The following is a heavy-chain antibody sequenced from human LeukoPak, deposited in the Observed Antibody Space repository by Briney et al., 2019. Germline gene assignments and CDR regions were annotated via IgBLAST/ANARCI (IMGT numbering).Heavy chain of an antibody. Sequence: SVKVTCKASGYTFTSYDINWVRQATGQGLEWMGWMNPNSGNTGYAQKFQGRVTMTRNTSISTAYMELSSLRSEDTAVYYCARVSTYFGVVTDFDYWGQGTLVTVSS. D-gene: IGHD3-3*01. CDR3: ARVSTYFGVVTDFDY. CDR2: MNPNSGNT. J-gene: IGHJ4*02. V-gene: IGHV1-8*01. CDR1: GYTFTSYD.